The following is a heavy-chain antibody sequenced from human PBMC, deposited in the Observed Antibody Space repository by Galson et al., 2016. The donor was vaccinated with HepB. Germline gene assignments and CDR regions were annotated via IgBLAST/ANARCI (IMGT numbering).Heavy chain of an antibody. CDR1: GFTFSSYD. V-gene: IGHV3-13*01. CDR2: IDTAGGT. D-gene: IGHD5-18*01. Sequence: SLRLSCAASGFTFSSYDMHWVRQATGKGLEWVSGIDTAGGTSYLGTVKGRFTISRENAKNSLYLQMNSLRVGDTAVYYCVREILLVVGYYGMDGWGQGTTVTVSS. J-gene: IGHJ6*02. CDR3: VREILLVVGYYGMDG.